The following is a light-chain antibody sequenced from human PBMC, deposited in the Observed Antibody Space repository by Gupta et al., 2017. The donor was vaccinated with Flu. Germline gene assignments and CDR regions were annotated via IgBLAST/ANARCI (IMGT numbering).Light chain of an antibody. CDR3: SAYSTSNTLV. V-gene: IGLV2-14*01. CDR2: EVS. J-gene: IGLJ1*01. Sequence: TRSDIGNYKYVSRYHQVPGKAPNLFISEVSYRPSAVSSRFSGSKSGNTASLTISGLQDEAESEYYCSAYSTSNTLVFGTGTQVTVL. CDR1: RSDIGNYKY.